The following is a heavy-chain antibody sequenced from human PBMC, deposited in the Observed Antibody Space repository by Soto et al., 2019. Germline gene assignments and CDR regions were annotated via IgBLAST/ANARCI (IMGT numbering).Heavy chain of an antibody. D-gene: IGHD4-17*01. Sequence: QVQLQQWGAGLLKPSETLSLTCAVYGGSFSGYYWSWIRQPPGKGLEWIGEINHSGSTNYNPSLKSRVTISVDTSKNQFSLKLSPVTAADTAVYYCARDHYGDYADYWGQGTLVTVSS. CDR3: ARDHYGDYADY. CDR2: INHSGST. V-gene: IGHV4-34*01. J-gene: IGHJ4*02. CDR1: GGSFSGYY.